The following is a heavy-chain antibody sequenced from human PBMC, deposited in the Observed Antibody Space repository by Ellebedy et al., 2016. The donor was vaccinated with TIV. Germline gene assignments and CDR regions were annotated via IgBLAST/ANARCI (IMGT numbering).Heavy chain of an antibody. Sequence: GESLKISCAASGFTFSDHLMHWVRQAPGKGLVWVSRSNPDGSITNYVDSVKGRFTMSRDNAKNTAYLQMNSLRAEDTAVYYCATNRRVGSIDYWGQGTLVTVSS. CDR2: SNPDGSIT. D-gene: IGHD1-26*01. CDR1: GFTFSDHL. V-gene: IGHV3-74*01. J-gene: IGHJ4*02. CDR3: ATNRRVGSIDY.